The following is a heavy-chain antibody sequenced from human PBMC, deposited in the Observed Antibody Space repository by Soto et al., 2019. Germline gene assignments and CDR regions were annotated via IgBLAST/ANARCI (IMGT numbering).Heavy chain of an antibody. D-gene: IGHD2-15*01. CDR1: GGSLSTNP. CDR3: ARRDSGGFFRFFDS. Sequence: QVQLVQSGTEVKKPGSSVKVSCKTSGGSLSTNPISWVRQAPGQGLEWMGGTGSGTGPGNHAQKFQGRLTVTADKSTGTVYMELTDLSSEDTAVYYCARRDSGGFFRFFDSWGQGTLVTVSS. V-gene: IGHV1-69*06. J-gene: IGHJ4*02. CDR2: TGSGTGPG.